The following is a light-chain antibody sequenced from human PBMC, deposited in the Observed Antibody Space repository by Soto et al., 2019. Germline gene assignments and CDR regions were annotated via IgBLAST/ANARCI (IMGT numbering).Light chain of an antibody. Sequence: QSALTQPASVSGSPGQSITISYTGTSSDVGGYQYVSWYQQHPGKAPKLMIYDVTWRPSGVSNRFSGSKSGNTASLTISGLQSEDEADYYCSSYTSSATVLFGGGTKLTVL. J-gene: IGLJ2*01. CDR2: DVT. CDR1: SSDVGGYQY. V-gene: IGLV2-14*01. CDR3: SSYTSSATVL.